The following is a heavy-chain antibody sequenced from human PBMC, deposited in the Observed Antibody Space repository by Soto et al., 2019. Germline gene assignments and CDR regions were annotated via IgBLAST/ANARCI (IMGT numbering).Heavy chain of an antibody. Sequence: VQLLESGGGLVQPGGSLRLSCAASGFTFSSYAMSWVRQAPGKGLEWVSAISGSGGSTYYADSVKGRFTISRDNSKNTLYLQMNSLRAEDTAVYYCAKGGDILTGYIIPIYYFDYWGQGTLVTVSS. CDR2: ISGSGGST. CDR1: GFTFSSYA. D-gene: IGHD3-9*01. V-gene: IGHV3-23*01. CDR3: AKGGDILTGYIIPIYYFDY. J-gene: IGHJ4*02.